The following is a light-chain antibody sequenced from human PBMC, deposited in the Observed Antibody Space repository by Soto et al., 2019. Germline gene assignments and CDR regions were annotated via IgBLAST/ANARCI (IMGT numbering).Light chain of an antibody. J-gene: IGLJ2*01. V-gene: IGLV1-44*01. CDR1: SSNIGSYI. CDR2: NNN. CDR3: AAWDDILNGVL. Sequence: QSVLTQPPSASGTPGQRVTISCSGSSSNIGSYIVNWYQQLPGTAPKLLIYNNNQRPSGVPDRFSGSKSGTSASLAISGLQSEDEADYYCAAWDDILNGVLFGGGTKVTVL.